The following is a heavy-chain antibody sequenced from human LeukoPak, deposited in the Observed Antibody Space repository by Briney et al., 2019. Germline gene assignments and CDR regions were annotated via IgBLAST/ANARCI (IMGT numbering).Heavy chain of an antibody. CDR2: IYTSGST. V-gene: IGHV4-59*10. CDR1: GGPFSGYY. J-gene: IGHJ4*02. Sequence: SETLSLTCAVYGGPFSGYYWSWIRQPAGKGLEWIGRIYTSGSTNYNPSLKSRVTMSVDTSKNQFSLKLSSVTAADTAVYYCARGAGYSSGWYLVYWGQGTLVTVSS. D-gene: IGHD6-19*01. CDR3: ARGAGYSSGWYLVY.